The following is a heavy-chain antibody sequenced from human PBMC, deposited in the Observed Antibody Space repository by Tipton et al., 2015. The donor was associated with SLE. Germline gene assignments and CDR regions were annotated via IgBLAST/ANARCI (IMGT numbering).Heavy chain of an antibody. J-gene: IGHJ4*02. Sequence: TLSLTCAVYGGSFSGYYWSWIRQPPGKGLEWIGEINHSGSTNYNPSLKSRVTISVDTSKNQFSLKLSSVTAADTAVYYCARGSRGIAARPSDYWGQGTLVTVSS. D-gene: IGHD6-6*01. V-gene: IGHV4-34*01. CDR1: GGSFSGYY. CDR3: ARGSRGIAARPSDY. CDR2: INHSGST.